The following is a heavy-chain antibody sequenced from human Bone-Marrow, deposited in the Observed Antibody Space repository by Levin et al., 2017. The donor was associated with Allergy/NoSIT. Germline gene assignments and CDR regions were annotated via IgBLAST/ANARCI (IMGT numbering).Heavy chain of an antibody. CDR1: GFSLSTFGVG. Sequence: QTLSLTCTFSGFSLSTFGVGVAWIRQPPGKALEWLTLIYWDDDKRYSPSLKNRLTVTKDSSRNEVVLTMTNLDPVDTATYYCAHSRRNNWNLGYWGQGTLVTVSS. D-gene: IGHD1-1*01. J-gene: IGHJ4*02. V-gene: IGHV2-5*02. CDR2: IYWDDDK. CDR3: AHSRRNNWNLGY.